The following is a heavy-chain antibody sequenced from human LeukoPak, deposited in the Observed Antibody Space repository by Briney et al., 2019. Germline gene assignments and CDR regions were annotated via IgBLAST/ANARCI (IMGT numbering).Heavy chain of an antibody. J-gene: IGHJ4*02. D-gene: IGHD3-9*01. CDR3: ARGAILTGYYNGY. CDR1: GFTFSSYS. CDR2: ISSSSSYI. Sequence: PGGSLRLSSAASGFTFSSYSMNWVRQAPGKGLEWVSSISSSSSYIYYADSVKGRFTISRDNAKNSLYLQMNSLRAEDTAVYYCARGAILTGYYNGYWGQGTLVTVSS. V-gene: IGHV3-21*01.